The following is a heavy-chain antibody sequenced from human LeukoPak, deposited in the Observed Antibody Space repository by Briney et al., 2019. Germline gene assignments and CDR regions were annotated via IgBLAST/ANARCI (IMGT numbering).Heavy chain of an antibody. CDR1: GDSISSGGYY. CDR3: ARVRDPLDY. Sequence: TLSLTCTVSGDSISSGGYYWSWIRQHPGEGLEWIGYIYFSGSTYYNPSLKSRVTISVDTSKNQFSLKLDSVTAADTAVYFCARVRDPLDYWGQGTLVTVSS. D-gene: IGHD5-24*01. J-gene: IGHJ4*02. CDR2: IYFSGST. V-gene: IGHV4-31*03.